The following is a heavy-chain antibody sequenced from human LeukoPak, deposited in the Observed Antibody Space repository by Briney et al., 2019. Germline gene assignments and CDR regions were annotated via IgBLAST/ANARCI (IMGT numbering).Heavy chain of an antibody. D-gene: IGHD3-22*01. CDR3: VSDRSDGGYAESGGYPTFDL. CDR1: GYTLTESS. J-gene: IGHJ2*01. CDR2: FDPEDVET. Sequence: ASVKVSCKVSGYTLTESSIHWVRQAPGEGLEWMGGFDPEDVETIYAEKFQGRVTMTEDTSTDTAYMELNNLRSDDTAVYYCVSDRSDGGYAESGGYPTFDLWGRGTLVTASS. V-gene: IGHV1-24*01.